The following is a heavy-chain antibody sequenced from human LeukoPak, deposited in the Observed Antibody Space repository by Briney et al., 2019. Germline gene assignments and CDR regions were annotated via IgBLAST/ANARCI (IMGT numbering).Heavy chain of an antibody. CDR1: GGSFSGYH. CDR3: ARGPLQNGGNPHAFDI. V-gene: IGHV4-34*01. D-gene: IGHD4-23*01. J-gene: IGHJ3*02. Sequence: SETLSLTCAVYGGSFSGYHWSWIRQPPGKGLEWIGEINHSGSTNYNPSLKSRVTISVDTSKNQFSLKLSSVTAADTAVYYCARGPLQNGGNPHAFDIWGQGTMVTVSS. CDR2: INHSGST.